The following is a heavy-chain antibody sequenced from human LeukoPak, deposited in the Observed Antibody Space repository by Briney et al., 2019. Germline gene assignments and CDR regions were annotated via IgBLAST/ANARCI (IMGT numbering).Heavy chain of an antibody. Sequence: GGSLRLSCAASGFTFSSYEMNWVRQAPGKVLEWVSYISSSAGTIYYADSVKGRFTISRDNAKNSLYLQMNSLRAEDTAVYYCAAVIDYWGQGTLVTVSS. CDR1: GFTFSSYE. CDR3: AAVIDY. J-gene: IGHJ4*02. V-gene: IGHV3-48*03. CDR2: ISSSAGTI.